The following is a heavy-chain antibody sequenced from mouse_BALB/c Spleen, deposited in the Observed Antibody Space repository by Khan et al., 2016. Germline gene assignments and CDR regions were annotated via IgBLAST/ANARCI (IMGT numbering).Heavy chain of an antibody. CDR3: ASPHYFGTSYGAMDY. CDR1: GYTFTSSW. D-gene: IGHD1-1*01. Sequence: QVQLQQSGSVLVRPGASVKLSCKASGYTFTSSWMHWAKQRPGQGLEWIGEIHPNSGNTNYNEKFKGKATLTVDTSSSTAYVDLSSLTSEDSALYHCASPHYFGTSYGAMDYWGQGTSVTVSS. CDR2: IHPNSGNT. J-gene: IGHJ4*01. V-gene: IGHV1S130*01.